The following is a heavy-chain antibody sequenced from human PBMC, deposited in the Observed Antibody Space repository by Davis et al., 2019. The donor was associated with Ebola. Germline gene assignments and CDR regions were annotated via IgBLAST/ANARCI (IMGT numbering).Heavy chain of an antibody. CDR3: AKDSGRAWFDP. CDR2: ISNDGLRK. J-gene: IGHJ5*02. Sequence: PGGSLRLSCAASGFTFRSYGIHWIRQAPGTGLEWVTLISNDGLRKLYGDPVEGRFTIPRDNSKNTVYLEMNSLRPEDTAFYYCAKDSGRAWFDPWGQGTLVTVSS. CDR1: GFTFRSYG. D-gene: IGHD6-25*01. V-gene: IGHV3-30*18.